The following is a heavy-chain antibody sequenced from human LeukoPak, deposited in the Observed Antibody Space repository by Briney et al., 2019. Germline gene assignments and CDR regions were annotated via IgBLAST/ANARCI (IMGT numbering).Heavy chain of an antibody. D-gene: IGHD1-7*01. J-gene: IGHJ6*03. CDR1: GFTFSSYW. CDR3: ARGVTGTTFPYYYYMDV. Sequence: GGSLRLSCAASGFTFSSYWMSWVPQAPGKGLEWVANIKQDGSEKYYVESVKGRFTISRDNAKNSLYLQMNSLRAEDTAVYYCARGVTGTTFPYYYYMDVWGKGTTVTVSS. V-gene: IGHV3-7*01. CDR2: IKQDGSEK.